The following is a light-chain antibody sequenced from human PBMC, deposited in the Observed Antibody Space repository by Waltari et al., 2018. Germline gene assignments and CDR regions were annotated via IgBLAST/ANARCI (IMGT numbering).Light chain of an antibody. CDR2: LGS. Sequence: DIVMTQSPLSLPVTPGEPASISCRSSQSLLHSNGYNYLDWYLQKPGQSPQLLVYLGSNRASGVPDMFSGSGSGTDFTLKISRVDAEDVGVYYCMQALQTWTFGQGTKVEIK. CDR1: QSLLHSNGYNY. J-gene: IGKJ1*01. CDR3: MQALQTWT. V-gene: IGKV2-28*01.